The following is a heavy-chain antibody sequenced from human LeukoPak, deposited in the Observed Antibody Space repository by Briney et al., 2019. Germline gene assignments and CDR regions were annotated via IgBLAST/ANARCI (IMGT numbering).Heavy chain of an antibody. CDR3: ARQYYDILTGSRGPGDY. CDR1: GGSISSSSYY. Sequence: SETLSLTCTVSGGSISSSSYYWGWIRQPPGKGLEWIGSIYYSGSTYYNPSLKSRVTISVDTSKNQFSLKLSSVTAADMAVYYCARQYYDILTGSRGPGDYWGQGTLVTVSS. D-gene: IGHD3-9*01. J-gene: IGHJ4*02. V-gene: IGHV4-39*01. CDR2: IYYSGST.